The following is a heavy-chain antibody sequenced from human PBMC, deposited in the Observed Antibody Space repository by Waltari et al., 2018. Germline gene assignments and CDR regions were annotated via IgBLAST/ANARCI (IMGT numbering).Heavy chain of an antibody. J-gene: IGHJ4*02. D-gene: IGHD6-13*01. CDR3: ARFVPRVGFAIPVAGIDY. CDR2: AYHSGNT. CDR1: GYSLGNGYY. V-gene: IGHV4-38-2*01. Sequence: QVQLQESGPGLVKPSETLSLTCAVSGYSLGNGYYWGWIRPPPGMGLEWIGAAYHSGNTYYNPSFTSRVTMSVDTCKNQFSLKLSSVTAADTAVYYCARFVPRVGFAIPVAGIDYWGQGTLVTVSS.